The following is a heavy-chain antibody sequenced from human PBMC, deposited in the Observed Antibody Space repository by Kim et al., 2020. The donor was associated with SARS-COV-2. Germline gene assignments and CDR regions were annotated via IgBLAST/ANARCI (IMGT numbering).Heavy chain of an antibody. CDR1: GFTFSSYA. J-gene: IGHJ3*02. V-gene: IGHV3-23*01. CDR3: AIAYSSDDAFDI. D-gene: IGHD6-25*01. Sequence: GGSLRLSCAASGFTFSSYAMSWVRQAPGKGLEWVSAISGSGGSTYYADSVKGRFTISRDNSKNTLYLQMNSLRAEDTAVYYCAIAYSSDDAFDIWGQGTMVTVSS. CDR2: ISGSGGST.